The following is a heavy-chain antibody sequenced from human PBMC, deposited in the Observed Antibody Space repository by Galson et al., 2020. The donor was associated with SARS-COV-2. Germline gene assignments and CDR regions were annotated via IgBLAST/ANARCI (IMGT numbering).Heavy chain of an antibody. D-gene: IGHD3-3*01. CDR3: AKPRKSLDPYPIFGVVIHYYYYGLDV. J-gene: IGHJ6*02. Sequence: GGSLRLSCAASGFTFSNYAMIWVRQVPGQGLDWVSALNAGGSATYYADSVKGRFTISRDNSKNNLYLQMNSLRAKDTAVYYCAKPRKSLDPYPIFGVVIHYYYYGLDVWGRGTTVTVSS. V-gene: IGHV3-23*01. CDR2: LNAGGSAT. CDR1: GFTFSNYA.